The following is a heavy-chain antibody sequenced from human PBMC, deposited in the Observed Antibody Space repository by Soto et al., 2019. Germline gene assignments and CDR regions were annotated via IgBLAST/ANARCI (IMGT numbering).Heavy chain of an antibody. CDR2: IYYSGST. CDR1: GGSVSRSSYY. Sequence: SETLSLTWTVSGGSVSRSSYYGCWILQPPGKGLEWIGYIYYSGSTNYNPSLKSRVTISVDTSKNQFSLKLSSVTAADTAVYYCASYADDHYTPHLYWGQGTLVTVSS. J-gene: IGHJ4*02. V-gene: IGHV4-61*01. D-gene: IGHD3-16*01. CDR3: ASYADDHYTPHLY.